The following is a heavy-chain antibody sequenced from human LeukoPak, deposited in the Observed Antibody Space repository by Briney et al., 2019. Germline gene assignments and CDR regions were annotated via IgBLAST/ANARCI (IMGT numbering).Heavy chain of an antibody. CDR2: IYSSGTT. D-gene: IGHD5-18*01. V-gene: IGHV4-4*07. Sequence: SETQSLTCAVYGGSFSGYNWHWLRQPAGKGRECLGRIYSSGTTNYNASLMSRVTMSLDKSKSQFFLNLTSVTAADTAVYYCARERVDIAMGFDYWGQGALVIVSS. CDR1: GGSFSGYN. CDR3: ARERVDIAMGFDY. J-gene: IGHJ4*02.